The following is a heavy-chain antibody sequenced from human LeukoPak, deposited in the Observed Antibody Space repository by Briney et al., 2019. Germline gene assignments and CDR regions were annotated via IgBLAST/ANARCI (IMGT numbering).Heavy chain of an antibody. CDR1: GFTFSSYW. J-gene: IGHJ4*02. CDR3: ARINSGSYYPFDY. V-gene: IGHV3-7*01. D-gene: IGHD1-26*01. CDR2: IKQDGSEK. Sequence: PGGSLRLSCAASGFTFSSYWMSWVRQAPGKGLEWVANIKQDGSEKHYVDSVKGRFTISRDNAKNSLYLQMNSLRAEDTAVYYCARINSGSYYPFDYWGQGTLVTVSS.